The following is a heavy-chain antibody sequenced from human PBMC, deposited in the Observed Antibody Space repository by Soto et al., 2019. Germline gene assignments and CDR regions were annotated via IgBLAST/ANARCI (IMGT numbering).Heavy chain of an antibody. J-gene: IGHJ4*02. D-gene: IGHD6-13*01. Sequence: QVQLVESGGGVVQPGRSLRLSCAASGFTFSSDGMHWVRQAPGKRLEWVAVIWYDGSNKYYADSVKGRFTISRDNSKNSLYLQMNSLRAEDTAVYYCARDRLSIAAAGELDYWGQGTLVTVSS. CDR3: ARDRLSIAAAGELDY. CDR1: GFTFSSDG. V-gene: IGHV3-33*01. CDR2: IWYDGSNK.